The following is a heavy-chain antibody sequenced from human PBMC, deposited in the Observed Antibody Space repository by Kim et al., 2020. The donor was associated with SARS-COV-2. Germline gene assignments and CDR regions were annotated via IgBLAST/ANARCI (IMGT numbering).Heavy chain of an antibody. V-gene: IGHV4-59*01. CDR2: IYYSGST. CDR3: ARGVTVTTGMDV. D-gene: IGHD4-17*01. Sequence: SETLSLTCTVSGGSISSYYWSWIRQPPGKGLEWIGYIYYSGSTNYNPSLKSRVTISVDTSKNQFSLKLSSVTAADTAVYYCARGVTVTTGMDVWGQGTTVTVSS. CDR1: GGSISSYY. J-gene: IGHJ6*02.